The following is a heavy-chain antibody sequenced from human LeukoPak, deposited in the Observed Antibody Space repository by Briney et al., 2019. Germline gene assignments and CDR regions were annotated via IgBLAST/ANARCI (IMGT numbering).Heavy chain of an antibody. J-gene: IGHJ5*02. CDR2: ISAYNGNT. D-gene: IGHD2-2*01. V-gene: IGHV1-18*04. Sequence: ASVKVSCKASGYTFTSYDISWVRQAPGQGLEWMGWISAYNGNTNYAQKLQGRVTMTTDTSTSTAYMELRSLRSDDTAVYYCARFGSVVVPTQGWFDPWGQGTLVTVSS. CDR1: GYTFTSYD. CDR3: ARFGSVVVPTQGWFDP.